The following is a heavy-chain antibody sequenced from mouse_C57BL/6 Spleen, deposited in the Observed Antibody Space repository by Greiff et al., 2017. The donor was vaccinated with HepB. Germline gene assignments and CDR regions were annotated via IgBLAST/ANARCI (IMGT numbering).Heavy chain of an antibody. V-gene: IGHV1-20*01. D-gene: IGHD1-2*01. CDR3: ARSGGYGNWYFDV. CDR2: INPYNGDT. CDR1: GYSFTGYF. Sequence: EVMLVESGPELVKPGDSVKISCKASGYSFTGYFMNWVMQSHGKSLEWIGRINPYNGDTFYNQKFKGKATLTVDKSSSTAHMELRSLTSEDSAVYYCARSGGYGNWYFDVWGTGTTVTVSS. J-gene: IGHJ1*03.